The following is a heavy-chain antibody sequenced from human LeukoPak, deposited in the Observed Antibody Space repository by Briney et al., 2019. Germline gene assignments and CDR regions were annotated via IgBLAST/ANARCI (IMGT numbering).Heavy chain of an antibody. CDR3: AREDPQTTVPEGLDV. V-gene: IGHV4-59*01. D-gene: IGHD4-17*01. J-gene: IGHJ6*02. Sequence: GSLRLSCEGSGFPFSSYEMNWLRQAPGKGLEWIGYIYFSGTTNINPSLKSRVTISVDMSKNQLSLKLSSVTAADTAVYYCAREDPQTTVPEGLDVWGQGTTVTVSS. CDR2: IYFSGTT. CDR1: GFPFSSYE.